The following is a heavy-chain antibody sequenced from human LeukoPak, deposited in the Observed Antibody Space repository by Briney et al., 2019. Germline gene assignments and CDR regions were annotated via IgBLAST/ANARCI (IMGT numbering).Heavy chain of an antibody. V-gene: IGHV3-74*01. CDR2: INSDGSST. CDR1: EFTFTTYW. D-gene: IGHD3-16*01. CDR3: ARGGSGAAFDI. Sequence: GGSLRLSCAVSEFTFTTYWMHWVRQAPGKGLVWVSRINSDGSSTSYADSVKGRFTISRDNAKNTLYLQMNSLRDEDTAVYHCARGGSGAAFDIWGQGTMVTVSS. J-gene: IGHJ3*02.